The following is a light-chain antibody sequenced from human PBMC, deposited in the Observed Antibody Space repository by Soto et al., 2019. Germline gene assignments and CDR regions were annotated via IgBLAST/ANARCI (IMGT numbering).Light chain of an antibody. CDR2: GAS. CDR1: QSVSGSY. V-gene: IGKV3-20*01. Sequence: EIVLTQSPDTLSLSPGERATLSCRASQSVSGSYLAWYQQKPSQAPRLLIYGASSRATGIPDWFSGSRSGTDVTLTISRREQAEFLVYYCQQYGSTPRYTFGQGTKVEIK. CDR3: QQYGSTPRYT. J-gene: IGKJ2*01.